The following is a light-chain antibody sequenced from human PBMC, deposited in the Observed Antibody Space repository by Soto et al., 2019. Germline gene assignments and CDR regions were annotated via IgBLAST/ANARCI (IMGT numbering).Light chain of an antibody. V-gene: IGLV2-11*01. Sequence: QAVVTQPRSVSGSPGQSVTISCTGTSSDVGGYKYVSWYQQHPGKVPKLMMFDVSERPSGVPDRFSGSKSGNTASLTISGLQTEDEADYYCGSYASATLIFGGGTKLTVL. CDR2: DVS. CDR1: SSDVGGYKY. J-gene: IGLJ2*01. CDR3: GSYASATLI.